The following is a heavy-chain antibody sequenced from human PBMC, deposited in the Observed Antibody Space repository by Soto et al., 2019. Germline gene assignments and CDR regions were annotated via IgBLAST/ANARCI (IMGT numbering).Heavy chain of an antibody. J-gene: IGHJ3*02. Sequence: GGSLRLSCAASGFTFSSYAMSWVRQAPGKGLEWVSAISGSGGSTYYADSVKGRFTISRDNSKNTLYLQMNSLRAEDTAVYYCAKDLPRIAAAGTDAFDIWGQGTMVTVSS. V-gene: IGHV3-23*01. D-gene: IGHD6-13*01. CDR1: GFTFSSYA. CDR2: ISGSGGST. CDR3: AKDLPRIAAAGTDAFDI.